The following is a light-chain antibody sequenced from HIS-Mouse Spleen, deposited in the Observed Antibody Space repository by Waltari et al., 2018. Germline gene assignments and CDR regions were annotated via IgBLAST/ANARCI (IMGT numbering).Light chain of an antibody. Sequence: EIVMTQSPATLSVSPGERATLSCRASQSVSSNLAWYQQKPGQAPRLLIYGASTRATGIPARFSGSGSGTEFTLTISSMQSEDFAVYYCQQYNNWRPWTXGQGTKVEIK. CDR2: GAS. CDR3: QQYNNWRPWT. V-gene: IGKV3-15*01. CDR1: QSVSSN. J-gene: IGKJ1*01.